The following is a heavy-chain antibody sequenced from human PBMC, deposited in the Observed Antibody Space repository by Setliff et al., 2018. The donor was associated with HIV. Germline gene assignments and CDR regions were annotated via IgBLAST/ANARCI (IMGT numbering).Heavy chain of an antibody. Sequence: SETLSLTCTVSGDSISSGGYYWSWIRQHSGKGLEWIGYIHFSGGTYYNPSLPSLESRVTISVDTSKNQLSLMLKSVTAADTAVYFCARDLSGYTFDYWGHGTLVTVSS. CDR3: ARDLSGYTFDY. D-gene: IGHD3-22*01. CDR1: GDSISSGGYY. V-gene: IGHV4-31*03. CDR2: IHFSGGT. J-gene: IGHJ4*03.